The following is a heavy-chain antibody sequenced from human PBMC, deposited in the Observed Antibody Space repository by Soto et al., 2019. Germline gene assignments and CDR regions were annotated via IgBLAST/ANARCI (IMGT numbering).Heavy chain of an antibody. V-gene: IGHV3-23*01. J-gene: IGHJ4*02. Sequence: EVQLLESGGGLVQPGGSLRLSCAASGFTFSSYAMSWVRQAPGKGLEWVSVISGRGDSTYYAGSVKGRFTISRDNSTTTLYLQMNSLRAEDTAVYYCAKDEYSGSYPKYYFDYGGQGTLVTVSS. CDR1: GFTFSSYA. D-gene: IGHD1-26*01. CDR2: ISGRGDST. CDR3: AKDEYSGSYPKYYFDY.